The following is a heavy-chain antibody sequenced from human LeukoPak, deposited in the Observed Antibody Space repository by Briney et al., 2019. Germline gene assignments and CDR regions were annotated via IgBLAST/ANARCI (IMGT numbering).Heavy chain of an antibody. CDR1: GYTFTSYG. CDR2: ISAYNGNT. J-gene: IGHJ5*02. V-gene: IGHV1-18*01. Sequence: ASVTVSCKASGYTFTSYGISWVRQAPGQGLEWMGLISAYNGNTNYAQKLQGRVTMTADTSTSTAYMELRSLRSDDTAVYYCARDHYDFWSGYYSWFDPWGQGTLVTVSS. D-gene: IGHD3-3*01. CDR3: ARDHYDFWSGYYSWFDP.